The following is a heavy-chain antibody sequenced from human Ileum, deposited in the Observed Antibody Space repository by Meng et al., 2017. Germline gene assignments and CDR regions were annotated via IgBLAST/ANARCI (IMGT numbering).Heavy chain of an antibody. D-gene: IGHD3-10*02. CDR1: GGSIESNNW. V-gene: IGHV4-4*02. CDR3: ARADYVRYFDL. Sequence: QVQPTGPGPGSLKPSQTLSRTFAVSGGSIESNNWWTWIRQPPGQGLEWIGEVYHSGSTHYNPSLQSRVTISIDNSKNRFSLSLNSVTAADTAIYYCARADYVRYFDLWGRGTLVTVSS. J-gene: IGHJ2*01. CDR2: VYHSGST.